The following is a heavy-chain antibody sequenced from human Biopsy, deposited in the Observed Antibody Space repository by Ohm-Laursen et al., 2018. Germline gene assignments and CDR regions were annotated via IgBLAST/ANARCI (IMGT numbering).Heavy chain of an antibody. CDR2: IYYSGIT. D-gene: IGHD6-13*01. CDR3: ARSPASTWTGYFES. CDR1: DFPLSSGAFY. V-gene: IGHV4-31*03. Sequence: QTLTLTCRVSDFPLSSGAFYWSWIRQRPGEGLEWIGYIYYSGITSFNPSLKSRVTMSVDTSANHFSLKLNSVTAADTALYYCARSPASTWTGYFESWGQGSLVTVSS. J-gene: IGHJ4*02.